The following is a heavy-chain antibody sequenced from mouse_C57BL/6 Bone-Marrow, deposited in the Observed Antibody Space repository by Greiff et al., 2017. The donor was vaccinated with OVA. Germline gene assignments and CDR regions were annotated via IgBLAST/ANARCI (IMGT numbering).Heavy chain of an antibody. J-gene: IGHJ1*03. CDR2: IHPSGSDT. V-gene: IGHV1-74*01. CDR3: AICGYGSYWYFDV. Sequence: QVQLQQPGAELVKPGASVKVSCKASGYTFTSYWMHWVKQRPGQGLEWIGRIHPSGSDTNYNQKFKGKATLTVDKSSSTAYMQLSSLTSEDSAVYYCAICGYGSYWYFDVWGTGTTVTVSS. CDR1: GYTFTSYW. D-gene: IGHD1-1*01.